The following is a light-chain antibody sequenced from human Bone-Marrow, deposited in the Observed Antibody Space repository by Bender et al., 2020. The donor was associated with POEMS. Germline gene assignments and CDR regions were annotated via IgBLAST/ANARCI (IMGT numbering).Light chain of an antibody. CDR3: YSTDTNGRPT. CDR1: ALPKKY. J-gene: IGLJ2*01. Sequence: SYELTQPHSVSVSPGQSARITCSGDALPKKYVSWYQQRSGQAPILVIFEDNKRHSGIPERFSGSSSGTVATLTLNGAQVEDEGDYFCYSTDTNGRPTFGGGTKLTV. V-gene: IGLV3-10*01. CDR2: EDN.